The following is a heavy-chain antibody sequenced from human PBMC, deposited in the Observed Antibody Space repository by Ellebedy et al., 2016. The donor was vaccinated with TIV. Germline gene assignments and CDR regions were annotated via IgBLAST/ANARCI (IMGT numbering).Heavy chain of an antibody. CDR1: GFTFSSST. Sequence: GGSLRLXXAASGFTFSSSTMHWVRQAPGWGLDWVAGISFDGRAVHYADSVKGRFTISRDNSKNTLSLQMNSLRGEDSAIYYCARGPYSSGHCDAFDDWGRGTAVTVSS. V-gene: IGHV3-30*04. CDR3: ARGPYSSGHCDAFDD. CDR2: ISFDGRAV. D-gene: IGHD6-19*01. J-gene: IGHJ3*01.